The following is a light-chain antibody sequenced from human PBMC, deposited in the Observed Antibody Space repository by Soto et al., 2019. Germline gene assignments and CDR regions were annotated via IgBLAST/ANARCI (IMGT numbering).Light chain of an antibody. CDR1: SSNIGSNY. V-gene: IGLV1-47*02. CDR3: AAWDESLSGYV. J-gene: IGLJ1*01. CDR2: CTN. Sequence: QSVLAQPRSASGTPEHRVTIPCSGSSSNIGSNYVYWYQQLPGTAPKLLIYCTNQRPSGVPDRFSGSKSGTSASLAISGLRSEDEADYYCAAWDESLSGYVFGTGTKVTVL.